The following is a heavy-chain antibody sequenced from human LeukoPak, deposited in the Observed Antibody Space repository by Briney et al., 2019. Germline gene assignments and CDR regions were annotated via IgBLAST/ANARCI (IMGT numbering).Heavy chain of an antibody. Sequence: SETLSLTCTVSGGSVSSGSYYWSWIRQPPGKGLEWIGYTHYSGSTKYNPSLNSRVTISLDTSKIQFSLKLNSVTAADTAVYYCARRDSSSWYDDYWGQGTLVTVSS. CDR2: THYSGST. V-gene: IGHV4-61*01. D-gene: IGHD6-13*01. J-gene: IGHJ4*02. CDR3: ARRDSSSWYDDY. CDR1: GGSVSSGSYY.